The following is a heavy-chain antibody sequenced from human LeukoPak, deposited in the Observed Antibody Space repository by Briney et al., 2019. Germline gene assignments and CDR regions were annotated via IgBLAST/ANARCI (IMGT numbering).Heavy chain of an antibody. D-gene: IGHD6-19*01. CDR1: GGTFSRDV. V-gene: IGHV1-69*10. CDR2: IIPVLGVA. CDR3: AREQTVANYFDY. Sequence: HGASVKVSCKASGGTFSRDVISWVRPAPGQGLEWMGRIIPVLGVANYAQNFQGRVTITADKSTSTAYMELSSLRYEDTAVYYCAREQTVANYFDYWGQGTLVTVSS. J-gene: IGHJ4*02.